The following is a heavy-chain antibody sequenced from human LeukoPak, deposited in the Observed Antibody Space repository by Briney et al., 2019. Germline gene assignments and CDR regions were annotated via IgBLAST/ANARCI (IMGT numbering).Heavy chain of an antibody. CDR1: GFTFKNYW. J-gene: IGHJ4*02. V-gene: IGHV3-74*01. CDR3: ARVIIVGGRSVFDN. Sequence: GGSLRLSCAASGFTFKNYWMHWVRQAPGTGLVWVSRIDHDGSGTSYADSVKGRFTVSRDNAKSTLYLQMNTLRAEDTAVYYCARVIIVGGRSVFDNWGQGTLVTVSS. CDR2: IDHDGSGT. D-gene: IGHD3-3*01.